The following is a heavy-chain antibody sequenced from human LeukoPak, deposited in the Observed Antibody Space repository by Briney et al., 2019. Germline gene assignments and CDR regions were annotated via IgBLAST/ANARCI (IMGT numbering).Heavy chain of an antibody. V-gene: IGHV1-18*01. D-gene: IGHD3-22*01. J-gene: IGHJ4*02. CDR1: GYTFTSYG. CDR3: ARDQTSGYYRPLGY. Sequence: GASVKVSCKASGYTFTSYGISWVRQAPGQGLEWMGWINPNNGNTNFAQKLQGRVTMTTDTSTSTAYMELRSLRSDDTAVYYCARDQTSGYYRPLGYWGQGTLVTVSS. CDR2: INPNNGNT.